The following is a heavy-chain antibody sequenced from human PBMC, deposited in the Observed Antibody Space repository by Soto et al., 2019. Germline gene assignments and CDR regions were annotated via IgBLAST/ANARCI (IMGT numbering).Heavy chain of an antibody. D-gene: IGHD4-17*01. J-gene: IGHJ6*02. Sequence: ASVKVSCKASGYTFTSYYMHWVRQAPGQGLEWMGIINPSGGSTSYAQKFQGRVTMTRDTSTSTVYMELSSLRSEDTAVYYCARDGSSTVTTMYATDGWGQGPTVTVSS. CDR3: ARDGSSTVTTMYATDG. CDR2: INPSGGST. V-gene: IGHV1-46*01. CDR1: GYTFTSYY.